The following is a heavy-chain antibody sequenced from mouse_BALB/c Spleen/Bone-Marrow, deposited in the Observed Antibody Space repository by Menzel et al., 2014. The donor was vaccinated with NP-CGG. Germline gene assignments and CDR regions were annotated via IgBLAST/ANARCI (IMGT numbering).Heavy chain of an antibody. Sequence: EVKLMESGGGLVKPGGSLKLSCAASGFGFSSSDMSWVRQTPEKRLEWVAYISSGGGSTYYPDTVKGRFTISRDNAKNTLYLQMSSLKSGDTAMYYCATHYYGRFDYWGQGTTLTVSS. CDR3: ATHYYGRFDY. D-gene: IGHD1-2*01. CDR2: ISSGGGST. J-gene: IGHJ2*01. CDR1: GFGFSSSD. V-gene: IGHV5-12-1*01.